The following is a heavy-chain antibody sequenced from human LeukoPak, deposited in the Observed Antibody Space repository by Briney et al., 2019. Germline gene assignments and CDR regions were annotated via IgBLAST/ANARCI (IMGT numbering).Heavy chain of an antibody. V-gene: IGHV3-21*01. CDR2: ITRSSIYT. D-gene: IGHD3-3*01. CDR1: GFTFSSYS. CDR3: ARDRAIILFGAFDI. Sequence: PGGSLRLSCAGSGFTFSSYSMTWVRQAPGKGLEWVSSITRSSIYTYYADSVKGRFTISRDNAKKSLYLQMNSLRAEDTAVYYCARDRAIILFGAFDIWGQGTMVTVSS. J-gene: IGHJ3*02.